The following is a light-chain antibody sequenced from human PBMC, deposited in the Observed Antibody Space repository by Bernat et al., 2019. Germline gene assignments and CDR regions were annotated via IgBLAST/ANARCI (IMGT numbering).Light chain of an antibody. J-gene: IGKJ5*01. CDR2: GAS. V-gene: IGKV1-9*01. Sequence: DIQLTQSPSFLSASVGDRVTITCRASQVIGPYLAWYHQKPGKAPHLLIYGASTLQSGVPSRFSGSGSGTRFTLTISSLQPEDSATYYCQQLDNFPLTFGQGTRLKIK. CDR1: QVIGPY. CDR3: QQLDNFPLT.